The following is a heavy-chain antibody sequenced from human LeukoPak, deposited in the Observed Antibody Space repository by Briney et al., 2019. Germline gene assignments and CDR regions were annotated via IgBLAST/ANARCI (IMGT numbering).Heavy chain of an antibody. J-gene: IGHJ6*03. V-gene: IGHV3-74*01. Sequence: PGGSLRLSCAVSGFTLSSYWMHWVRQAPGKGLVRVSRISTDGSSTTYAGSVKGRFTISRDNAKNTVYLQMNSLRAEDTAVYYCACPRHYYYYMDVWGKGTTVTASS. CDR3: ACPRHYYYYMDV. CDR1: GFTLSSYW. CDR2: ISTDGSST.